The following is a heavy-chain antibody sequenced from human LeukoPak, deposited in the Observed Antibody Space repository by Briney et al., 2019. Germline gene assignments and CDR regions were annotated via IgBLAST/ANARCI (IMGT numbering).Heavy chain of an antibody. J-gene: IGHJ4*02. CDR1: GSTFSSYA. V-gene: IGHV1-46*01. D-gene: IGHD4-17*01. CDR2: INPSGGST. CDR3: ARVFPLGDYDY. Sequence: ASVKVSCKASGSTFSSYAISWVRQAPGQGLEWMGIINPSGGSTSYAQKFQGRVTMTRDTSTSTVYMELSSLRSEDTAVYYCARVFPLGDYDYWGQGTLVTVSS.